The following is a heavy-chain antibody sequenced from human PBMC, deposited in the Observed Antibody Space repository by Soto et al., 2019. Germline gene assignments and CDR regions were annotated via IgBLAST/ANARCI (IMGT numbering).Heavy chain of an antibody. CDR1: RYSINNNNW. V-gene: IGHV4-4*02. Sequence: PSETLSLTCDVSRYSINNNNWWSWVRQPPGGGLEWIGELHHGGSTNYNPSLESRATFSVDISKNQFFLKLSSVTAADTAVYYCTKNSAYALGYWGREPWSPSPQ. D-gene: IGHD5-12*01. J-gene: IGHJ4*02. CDR2: LHHGGST. CDR3: TKNSAYALGY.